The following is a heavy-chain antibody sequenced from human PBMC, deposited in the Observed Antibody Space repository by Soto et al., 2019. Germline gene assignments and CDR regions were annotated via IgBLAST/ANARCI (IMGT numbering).Heavy chain of an antibody. V-gene: IGHV5-51*01. Sequence: GESLKISCQGSGYSFSSFWIAWVRQMSGRGLEWMGIIYPGDSDTRYSPSFQGQVTISADKSISTAYLQWSSLKASDSAMYYCARGRFHYYGMDFWGQGSTVTVSS. CDR1: GYSFSSFW. D-gene: IGHD3-10*01. CDR3: ARGRFHYYGMDF. CDR2: IYPGDSDT. J-gene: IGHJ6*02.